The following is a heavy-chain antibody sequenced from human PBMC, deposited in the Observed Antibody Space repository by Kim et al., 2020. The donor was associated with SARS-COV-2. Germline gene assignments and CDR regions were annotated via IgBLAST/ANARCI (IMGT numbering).Heavy chain of an antibody. V-gene: IGHV3-30*18. CDR1: GFTFSSYG. CDR3: AKGRGYYYDSSGYYPNYYYYYGIDV. CDR2: ISYDGSNK. Sequence: GGSLRLSCAASGFTFSSYGMHWVRQAPGKGLEWVAVISYDGSNKYYADSVKGRFTISRDNSKNTLYLQMNSLRAEDTAVYYCAKGRGYYYDSSGYYPNYYYYYGIDVWRQGTTVPVST. D-gene: IGHD3-22*01. J-gene: IGHJ6*01.